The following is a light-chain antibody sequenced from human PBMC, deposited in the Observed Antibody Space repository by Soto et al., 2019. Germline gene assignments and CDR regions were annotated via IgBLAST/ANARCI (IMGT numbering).Light chain of an antibody. CDR3: QQSYSTPYT. Sequence: IHMTQSPSSLSASVGDRVTITCRASQRITTYLNWYQQKPGKAPKLLISTAATLQGGVPSRFSGSGSGTDFTLTITTLQHEDFATYFGQQSYSTPYTFGQGTKLEIK. V-gene: IGKV1-39*01. J-gene: IGKJ2*01. CDR1: QRITTY. CDR2: TAA.